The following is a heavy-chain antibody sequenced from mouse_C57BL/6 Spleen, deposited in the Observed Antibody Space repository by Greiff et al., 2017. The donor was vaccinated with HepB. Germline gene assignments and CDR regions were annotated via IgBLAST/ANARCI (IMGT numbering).Heavy chain of an antibody. V-gene: IGHV1-42*01. J-gene: IGHJ4*01. CDR2: INPSTGGT. CDR3: ARGITTVVPMDY. Sequence: EVKLVESGPELVKPGASVKISCKASGYSFTGYYMNWVKQSPEKSLEWIGEINPSTGGTTYNQKFKAKATLTVDKSSSTAYMQLKSLTSEDSAVYYCARGITTVVPMDYWGQGTSVTVSS. D-gene: IGHD1-1*01. CDR1: GYSFTGYY.